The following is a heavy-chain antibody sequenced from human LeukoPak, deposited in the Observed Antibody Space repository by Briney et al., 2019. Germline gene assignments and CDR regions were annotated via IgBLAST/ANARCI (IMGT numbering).Heavy chain of an antibody. J-gene: IGHJ1*01. CDR1: GFTFSSYG. D-gene: IGHD3-22*01. V-gene: IGHV3-30*03. Sequence: GGSLRLSCAASGFTFSSYGMHWVRQAPGKGLEWVAAISYDGGNKYYVDSVQGRFTISRDSSRNTLHLQMNSLRSEDTAVYYCATYSSLNRREFQFWGQGTLLTVSS. CDR2: ISYDGGNK. CDR3: ATYSSLNRREFQF.